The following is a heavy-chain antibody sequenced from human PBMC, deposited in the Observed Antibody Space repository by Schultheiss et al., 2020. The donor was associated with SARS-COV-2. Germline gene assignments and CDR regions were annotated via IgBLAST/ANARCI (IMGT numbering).Heavy chain of an antibody. D-gene: IGHD3-9*01. CDR2: INPSGGST. V-gene: IGHV1-46*01. J-gene: IGHJ5*02. Sequence: ASVKVSCKASGYTFTSYYMHWVRQAPGQGLEWMGIINPSGGSTSYAQKFQGRVTMSVDTSKNQFSLKLSSVTAADTAVYYCARRTISQPGFDPWGQGTLVTVSS. CDR1: GYTFTSYY. CDR3: ARRTISQPGFDP.